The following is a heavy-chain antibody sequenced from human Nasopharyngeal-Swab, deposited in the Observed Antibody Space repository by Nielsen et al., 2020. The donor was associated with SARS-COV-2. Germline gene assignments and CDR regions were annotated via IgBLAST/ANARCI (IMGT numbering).Heavy chain of an antibody. J-gene: IGHJ4*02. CDR3: AKKYGTRGWYVGLDY. Sequence: GESLKISCAASGFGFSAFAMSWVRQAPGKGLEWVSAAGGNDGSTSYADSVRGRFTISRDNSKNTLYLQMNSPRAEDTALYYCAKKYGTRGWYVGLDYWGQGTQVTVSS. CDR2: AGGNDGST. CDR1: GFGFSAFA. D-gene: IGHD6-19*01. V-gene: IGHV3-23*01.